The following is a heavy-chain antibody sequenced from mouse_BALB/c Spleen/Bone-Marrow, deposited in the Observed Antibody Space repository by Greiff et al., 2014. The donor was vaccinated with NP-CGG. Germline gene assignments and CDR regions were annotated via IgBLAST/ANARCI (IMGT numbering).Heavy chain of an antibody. CDR2: INPGSGGA. J-gene: IGHJ2*01. V-gene: IGHV1-54*01. CDR1: GYAFTSYL. Sequence: VQRVESGAELVRPGTSVKVSCKASGYAFTSYLIEWVKQRPVQGLEWIGVINPGSGGANYNAKFKGKATLTADKSSSTAYMQLSSLTSDDSAVYFCAREWTARAVDYWGQGTALTVSS. D-gene: IGHD3-2*01. CDR3: AREWTARAVDY.